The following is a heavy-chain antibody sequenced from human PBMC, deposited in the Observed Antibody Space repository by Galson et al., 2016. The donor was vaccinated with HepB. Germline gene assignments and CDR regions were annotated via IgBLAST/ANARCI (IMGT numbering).Heavy chain of an antibody. CDR2: IWPGDSDT. CDR1: GYSFTNYW. D-gene: IGHD6-19*01. Sequence: QSGAEVKKPGESLKISCKGSGYSFTNYWIGWVRQMPGKGLEWMGIIWPGDSDTRYSPSFQGQVIISVDKSISTAYLQWNRLKASDTAMYYCARRPSSGWTPPVNPWGQGNLVTVSS. J-gene: IGHJ5*02. V-gene: IGHV5-51*01. CDR3: ARRPSSGWTPPVNP.